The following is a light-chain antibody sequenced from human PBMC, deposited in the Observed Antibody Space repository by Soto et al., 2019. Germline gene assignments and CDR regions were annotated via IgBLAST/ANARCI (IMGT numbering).Light chain of an antibody. Sequence: EIVLTQSPGTLSLSPGERATLSCRASQSVSSNNLAWYQQKPGQAPRLLIYGASSRATGIPDRFSGSGSGTDCTLTISSLQPEDVATYYCQKYNSAPGALTFGGGTKVDIK. CDR1: QSVSSNN. V-gene: IGKV3-20*01. J-gene: IGKJ4*01. CDR3: QKYNSAPGALT. CDR2: GAS.